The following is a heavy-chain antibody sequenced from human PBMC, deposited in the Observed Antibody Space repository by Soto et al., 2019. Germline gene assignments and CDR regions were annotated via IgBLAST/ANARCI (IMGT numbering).Heavy chain of an antibody. CDR3: ARVEGDFWSGYYYSYGMDV. CDR2: ISAYNGNT. V-gene: IGHV1-18*01. Sequence: QVQLVQSGAEVKKPGASVKVSCKASGYTFTSYGISWVRQAPGQGLEWMGWISAYNGNTNYARKLQGRVTMTTDTSTSTAYMELRSLRSDDTAVYYCARVEGDFWSGYYYSYGMDVWGQGTTVTVSS. D-gene: IGHD3-3*01. CDR1: GYTFTSYG. J-gene: IGHJ6*02.